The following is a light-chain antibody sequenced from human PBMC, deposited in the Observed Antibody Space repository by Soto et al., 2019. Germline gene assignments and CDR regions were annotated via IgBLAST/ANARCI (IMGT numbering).Light chain of an antibody. CDR3: QHYNSYSEA. Sequence: DIQMNQSSSTVSGSVGDRVTIHCRASQTISSWLAWYQQKPGKAPKLLIYKASTLKSGVPSRFSGSGSGTEFTLTISSLQPDDFATYYCQHYNSYSEAFAQGAKVDIK. CDR1: QTISSW. J-gene: IGKJ1*01. CDR2: KAS. V-gene: IGKV1-5*03.